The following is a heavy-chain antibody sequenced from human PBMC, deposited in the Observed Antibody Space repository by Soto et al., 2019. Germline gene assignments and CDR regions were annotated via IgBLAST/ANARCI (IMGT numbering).Heavy chain of an antibody. D-gene: IGHD4-17*01. CDR3: ASGMPDYGDYSYYFDY. Sequence: QVQLVQSGAEVKKPGSSVKVSCKASGGTFSSYAISWVRQAPGQGLEWMGGIIPIFGTANYAQKFQGRVTMTADESTSTAYMELSSLRSEDTAVYYCASGMPDYGDYSYYFDYWGQGTLVTVSS. CDR2: IIPIFGTA. V-gene: IGHV1-69*01. J-gene: IGHJ4*02. CDR1: GGTFSSYA.